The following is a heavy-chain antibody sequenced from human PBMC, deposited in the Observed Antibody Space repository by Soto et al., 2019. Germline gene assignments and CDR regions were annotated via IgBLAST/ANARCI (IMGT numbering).Heavy chain of an antibody. CDR1: GGSFSDHA. D-gene: IGHD6-13*01. Sequence: QVQLEQSGSEVKRPGSSVKVACKAAGGSFSDHALSWVRQASGQRLEWIGGIIPVFGTTNYAQKFQGRVTITADDSATTAHLELRGLRYDDTAVYFCARGRGMGFSSTWNIYWYYNMDVWGQGTTVTVS. CDR2: IIPVFGTT. CDR3: ARGRGMGFSSTWNIYWYYNMDV. J-gene: IGHJ6*02. V-gene: IGHV1-69*01.